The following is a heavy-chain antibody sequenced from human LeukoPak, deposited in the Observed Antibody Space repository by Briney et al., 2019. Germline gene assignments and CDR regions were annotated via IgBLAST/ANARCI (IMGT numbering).Heavy chain of an antibody. V-gene: IGHV4-59*01. CDR1: GGSISSYY. D-gene: IGHD5-18*01. CDR3: AREREWIQLPAMRSYYYMDV. CDR2: IYYSGST. J-gene: IGHJ6*03. Sequence: SETLSLTCTVSGGSISSYYWSWIRQPPGKGLEWIGYIYYSGSTNYNPSLKSRVTISVDTSKNQFSLKLSSVTAADTAVYYCAREREWIQLPAMRSYYYMDVWGKGTTVTVSS.